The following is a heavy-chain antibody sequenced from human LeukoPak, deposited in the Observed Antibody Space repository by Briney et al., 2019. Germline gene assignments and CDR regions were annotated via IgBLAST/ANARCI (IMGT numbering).Heavy chain of an antibody. CDR1: GFTFSSYA. D-gene: IGHD1-26*01. V-gene: IGHV3-23*01. CDR3: ASSGSYRFDY. CDR2: ISGSSDST. Sequence: GGSLRLSCAASGFTFSSYAMSWVRQAPGMGLDWVSTISGSSDSTYHADSVRGRFTISRDNAKNSLYLQMNSLRDEDTAVYYCASSGSYRFDYWGQGTLVTVSS. J-gene: IGHJ4*02.